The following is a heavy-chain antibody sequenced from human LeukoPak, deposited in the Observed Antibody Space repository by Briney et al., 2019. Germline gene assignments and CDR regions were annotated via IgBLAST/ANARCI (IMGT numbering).Heavy chain of an antibody. D-gene: IGHD1-26*01. J-gene: IGHJ4*02. CDR2: ISSGGGTK. Sequence: GGSLRLSCAASGFIFSDHYMDWVRQAPGKGLEWVSYISSGGGTKYYADSVKGRFTISRDNAKNSLSLQMNSLRTEDTAVYYCARDRVGASTWGYFDFWGQGTLVTVSS. CDR1: GFIFSDHY. CDR3: ARDRVGASTWGYFDF. V-gene: IGHV3-11*04.